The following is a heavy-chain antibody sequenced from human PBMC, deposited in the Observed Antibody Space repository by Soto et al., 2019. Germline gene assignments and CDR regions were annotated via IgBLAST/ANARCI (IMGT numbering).Heavy chain of an antibody. CDR3: ARPSIAARSWFDP. V-gene: IGHV4-59*01. J-gene: IGHJ5*02. Sequence: SETLSLTCTVSGGSISSYYWSWIRQPPGKGLEWIGYIYYSGSTNYNPSLKSRVTISVDTSKNQFSLKLSSVTAADTAVYYCARPSIAARSWFDPWGQGNLVTVSS. D-gene: IGHD6-6*01. CDR1: GGSISSYY. CDR2: IYYSGST.